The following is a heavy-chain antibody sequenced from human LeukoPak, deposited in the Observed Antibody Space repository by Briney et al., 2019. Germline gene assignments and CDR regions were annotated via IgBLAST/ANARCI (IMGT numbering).Heavy chain of an antibody. D-gene: IGHD3-3*01. CDR1: GGSISSSSYY. CDR2: IYYSGST. J-gene: IGHJ5*02. Sequence: PSETLSLTCTVSGGSISSSSYYWGWIRQPPGKGLEWIGYIYYSGSTYYNPSLKSRVTISVDTSKNQFSLKLSSVTAADTAVYYCARDRLRFLPWDWFDPWGQGTLVTVSS. V-gene: IGHV4-31*03. CDR3: ARDRLRFLPWDWFDP.